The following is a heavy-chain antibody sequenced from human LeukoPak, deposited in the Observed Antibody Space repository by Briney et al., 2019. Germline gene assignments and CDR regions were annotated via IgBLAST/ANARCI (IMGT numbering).Heavy chain of an antibody. Sequence: GESLRSSCKGAVYSFTNYLSSWVRQMPGKALEWIGRVDPTDSYTNSSPSFQCHVAISVDKSISTAYLKWRSLKDSDTAMYYCARQGIVVADSFDPWGQGTLVTVSS. V-gene: IGHV5-10-1*01. CDR1: VYSFTNYL. CDR2: VDPTDSYT. D-gene: IGHD6-19*01. CDR3: ARQGIVVADSFDP. J-gene: IGHJ5*02.